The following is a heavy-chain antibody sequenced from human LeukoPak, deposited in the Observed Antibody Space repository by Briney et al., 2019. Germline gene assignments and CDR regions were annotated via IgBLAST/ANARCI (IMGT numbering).Heavy chain of an antibody. CDR2: IYTSGST. CDR1: GGSISSYY. CDR3: ARRRVCSGGSCGAFDI. V-gene: IGHV4-4*07. J-gene: IGHJ3*02. Sequence: PSETLSLTCTVSGGSISSYYWSWIRQLAGKGLEWIGRIYTSGSTNYNPSLKSRVTMSVDTSKNQFSLKLSSVTAADTAVYYCARRRVCSGGSCGAFDIWGQGTMVTVSS. D-gene: IGHD2-15*01.